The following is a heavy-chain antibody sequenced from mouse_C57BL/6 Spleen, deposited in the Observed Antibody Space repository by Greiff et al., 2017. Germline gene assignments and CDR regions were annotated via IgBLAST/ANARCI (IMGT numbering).Heavy chain of an antibody. D-gene: IGHD1-1*01. Sequence: LQESGAELVRPGTSVKVSCKASGYAFTTYLIEWVKQRPGQGLEWIGVFNPGSGGTNYNEKFKGKATLTADKSSSTAYMQLSSLTSEDSAVYFCARWRYGSSGDWGKGTTLTVSS. V-gene: IGHV1-54*01. J-gene: IGHJ2*01. CDR1: GYAFTTYL. CDR2: FNPGSGGT. CDR3: ARWRYGSSGD.